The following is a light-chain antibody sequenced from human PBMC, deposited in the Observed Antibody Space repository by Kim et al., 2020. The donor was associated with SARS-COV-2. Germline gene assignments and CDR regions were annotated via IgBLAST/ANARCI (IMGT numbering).Light chain of an antibody. CDR3: AAWDVSLNAWV. CDR2: TNN. V-gene: IGLV1-44*01. J-gene: IGLJ3*02. Sequence: ELTQPPSASGTRGQRVTIPCSGGSSNIGSNVVNWFQQLPGTAPKLLIYTNNQRSSGVPDRFSGSKSGTSASLAISGLQSEDEAAYYCAAWDVSLNAWVFGGGTQLTVL. CDR1: SSNIGSNV.